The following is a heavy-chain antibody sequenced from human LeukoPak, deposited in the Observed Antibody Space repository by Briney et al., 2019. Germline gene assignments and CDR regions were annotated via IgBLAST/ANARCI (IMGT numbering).Heavy chain of an antibody. V-gene: IGHV3-53*01. Sequence: GGSLRLSCAASGFTVSNNYMNWVRQAPGKGLEWVSVIYISGPTYYADSVKGRFTISRDNAKNSLYLQMNSLRAEDTAVYYCARGGLWFGELLHYYYYYGMDVWGQGTTVTVSS. J-gene: IGHJ6*02. CDR2: IYISGPT. D-gene: IGHD3-10*01. CDR1: GFTVSNNY. CDR3: ARGGLWFGELLHYYYYYGMDV.